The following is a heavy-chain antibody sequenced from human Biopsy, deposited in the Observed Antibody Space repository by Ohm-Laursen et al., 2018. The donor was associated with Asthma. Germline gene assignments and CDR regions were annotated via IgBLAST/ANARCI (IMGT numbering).Heavy chain of an antibody. D-gene: IGHD3-10*01. J-gene: IGHJ4*02. V-gene: IGHV3-30*07. CDR3: GRERSYMVDY. CDR1: GFSFSNFA. CDR2: ISKDASTQ. Sequence: SLRLSCTASGFSFSNFAIHWVRQAPGKGLERVGVISKDASTQDYADSVKGRFTISRDNSKKTLYLQMNSLRAEDTALYYCGRERSYMVDYWGQGTLVIVSS.